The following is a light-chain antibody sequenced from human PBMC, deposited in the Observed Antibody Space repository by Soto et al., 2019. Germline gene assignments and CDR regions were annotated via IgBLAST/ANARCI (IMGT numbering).Light chain of an antibody. J-gene: IGLJ2*01. V-gene: IGLV1-51*02. Sequence: QSVLTQPPSVSAAPGQKVTISCSGSSSSIGNNYVSWYQHLPGTAPKLLIYENDKRPSGTPDRFSGSKSGTSATLGITGPQTGDEADYYCQTWDGSLTTVVFGGGTKVTVL. CDR3: QTWDGSLTTVV. CDR1: SSSIGNNY. CDR2: END.